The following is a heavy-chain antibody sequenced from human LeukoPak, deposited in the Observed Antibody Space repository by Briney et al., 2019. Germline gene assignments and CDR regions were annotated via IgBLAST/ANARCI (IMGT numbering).Heavy chain of an antibody. Sequence: PGGSPRLSCAASGFTFSSYSMNWVRQAPGKGLEWVSSISSSSSYIYYAVSVKGRFTISRDNAKNSLYLQMNSLRAEDTAVYYCARVGDSSGYYYEGRAFDIWGQGTMVTVSS. CDR3: ARVGDSSGYYYEGRAFDI. V-gene: IGHV3-21*01. J-gene: IGHJ3*02. CDR1: GFTFSSYS. CDR2: ISSSSSYI. D-gene: IGHD3-22*01.